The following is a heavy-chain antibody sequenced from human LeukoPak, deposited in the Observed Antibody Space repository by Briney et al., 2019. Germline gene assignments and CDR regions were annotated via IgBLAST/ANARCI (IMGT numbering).Heavy chain of an antibody. V-gene: IGHV4-61*02. CDR1: GGSISSGSYY. CDR3: AGSPTEVNWFDP. D-gene: IGHD4-23*01. Sequence: PSETLSLTCTVSGGSISSGSYYWSWIRQPAGKGLEWIGRIYTSGSTNYNPSLKSRVTISVDTSKNQFSLKLSSVTAADTAVYYCAGSPTEVNWFDPWGQGTLVTVSS. J-gene: IGHJ5*02. CDR2: IYTSGST.